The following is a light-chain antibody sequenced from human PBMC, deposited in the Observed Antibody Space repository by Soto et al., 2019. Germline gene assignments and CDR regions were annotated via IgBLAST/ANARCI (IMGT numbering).Light chain of an antibody. CDR3: QQYHNWWT. V-gene: IGKV3-15*01. J-gene: IGKJ1*01. CDR1: QSVSSN. CDR2: GAS. Sequence: IEMTQSPATLSVSPGERATLSCRASQSVSSNLVWYQQKPGQAPSLLIYGASTRVTGIPARFSGSGSGTEFTLTISSLQSEDFAVYYCQQYHNWWTFGQGTKVDIK.